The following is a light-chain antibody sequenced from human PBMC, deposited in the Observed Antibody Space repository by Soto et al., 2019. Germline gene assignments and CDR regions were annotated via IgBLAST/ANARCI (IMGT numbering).Light chain of an antibody. CDR2: LNSDGSH. CDR3: QTWGTGIHWV. Sequence: QLVLTQSPSASASLGASVKLTCTLSSGHSSYAIAWHQQQPEKGPRYLMKLNSDGSHSKGDGIPDRFSGSSSGAERYLTTSSLQSEDEADYYCQTWGTGIHWVFGGGTKLTVL. V-gene: IGLV4-69*01. J-gene: IGLJ3*02. CDR1: SGHSSYA.